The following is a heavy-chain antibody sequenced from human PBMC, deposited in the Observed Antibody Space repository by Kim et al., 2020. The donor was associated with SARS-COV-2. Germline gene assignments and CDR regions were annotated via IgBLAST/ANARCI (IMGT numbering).Heavy chain of an antibody. CDR2: IIPIFGTA. CDR3: ARSAGFGELLYWRSGIPNLPHTATKYYYDYGRDV. J-gene: IGHJ6*02. Sequence: SVKVSCKASGGTFSSYAISWVRQAPGQGLEWMGGIIPIFGTANYAQKFQGRVTITADESTSTAYMELSSLRSEDTAVYYCARSAGFGELLYWRSGIPNLPHTATKYYYDYGRDVWGQGTTVTVSS. V-gene: IGHV1-69*13. CDR1: GGTFSSYA. D-gene: IGHD3-10*01.